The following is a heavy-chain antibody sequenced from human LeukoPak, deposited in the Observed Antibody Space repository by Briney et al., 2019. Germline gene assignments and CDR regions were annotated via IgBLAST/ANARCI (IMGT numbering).Heavy chain of an antibody. J-gene: IGHJ6*03. V-gene: IGHV4-61*02. D-gene: IGHD3-10*01. CDR3: ARDPMVRGVYLPYYMDV. CDR2: IYSSGST. CDR1: GGSISSGSYY. Sequence: SQTLSLTCTVSGGSISSGSYYWSWIRQPAGKGLEWIGRIYSSGSTNYNPSLKSRVTISVDTSKNQFSLKLTSVTAADTAVYYCARDPMVRGVYLPYYMDVWGKGTTVTISS.